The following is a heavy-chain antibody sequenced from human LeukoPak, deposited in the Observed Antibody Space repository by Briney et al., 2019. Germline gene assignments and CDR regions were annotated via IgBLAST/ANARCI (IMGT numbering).Heavy chain of an antibody. J-gene: IGHJ4*02. CDR2: IKQDGSEK. CDR1: GFTFSSYW. D-gene: IGHD2-15*01. Sequence: PGGSLRLSCAASGFTFSSYWMSWVRQAPGKGLEWVANIKQDGSEKYYVDSVKGRFTISRDNAKNPLYLQMNSLRAEDTAVYYCARDLTVRCSGGSCYSAFDYWGQGTLVTVSS. CDR3: ARDLTVRCSGGSCYSAFDY. V-gene: IGHV3-7*01.